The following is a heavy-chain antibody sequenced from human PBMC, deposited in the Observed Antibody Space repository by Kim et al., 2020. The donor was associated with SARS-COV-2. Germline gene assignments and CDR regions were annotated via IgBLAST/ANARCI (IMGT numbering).Heavy chain of an antibody. D-gene: IGHD6-6*01. V-gene: IGHV3-23*03. CDR1: GFTFSSYA. CDR3: AKALGSSGPDNFDY. Sequence: GGSLRLSCAASGFTFSSYAMSWVRQAPGKGLEWVSVIYSGGSSTYYADSVKGRFTISRDNSKNTLYLQMNSLRAEDTAVYYCAKALGSSGPDNFDYWGQGTLVTVSS. CDR2: IYSGGSST. J-gene: IGHJ4*02.